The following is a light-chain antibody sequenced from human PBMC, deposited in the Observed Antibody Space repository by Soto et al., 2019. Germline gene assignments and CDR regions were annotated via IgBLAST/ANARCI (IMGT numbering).Light chain of an antibody. V-gene: IGKV3-20*01. Sequence: EIVMTQAPATMSVSPGERATLSCSASQSVSSSYLAWYQQKPGQAPRLLIYGASSRATGIPDRFSGSGSGTDFTLTISRLEPEDFAVYYCQQYGSSLITFGQGTRLEI. CDR3: QQYGSSLIT. CDR2: GAS. CDR1: QSVSSSY. J-gene: IGKJ5*01.